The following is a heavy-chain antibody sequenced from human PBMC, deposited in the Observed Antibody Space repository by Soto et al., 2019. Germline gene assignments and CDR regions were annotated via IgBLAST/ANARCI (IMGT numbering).Heavy chain of an antibody. Sequence: QVQLQESGPGLVKPSQTLSLTCTVSGGSMSSGDYYWSWIRQPPGKGLEWIAYVYYTGGSYYNPSLKSRATISVDTSKNEFSLKLSSVTAADTAVYYCARDYRSGYYNWGPGILVTVSP. CDR3: ARDYRSGYYN. J-gene: IGHJ4*02. D-gene: IGHD6-19*01. CDR1: GGSMSSGDYY. CDR2: VYYTGGS. V-gene: IGHV4-30-4*01.